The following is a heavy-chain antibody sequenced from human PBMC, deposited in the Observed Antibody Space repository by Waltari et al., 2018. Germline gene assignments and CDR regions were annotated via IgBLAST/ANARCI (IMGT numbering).Heavy chain of an antibody. CDR3: ARIATVTTYFDL. J-gene: IGHJ2*01. D-gene: IGHD4-17*01. CDR2: IYYSGRP. Sequence: QLQLQESGPGLVKPSETLSLTCTVSGGSISRSSYYWGWIRQPPGKGLEGIGSIYYSGRPYYNPSLKSRVTISVDTSKNQFSLKLSSVTAADTAVYYCARIATVTTYFDLWGRGTLVPVSS. V-gene: IGHV4-39*07. CDR1: GGSISRSSYY.